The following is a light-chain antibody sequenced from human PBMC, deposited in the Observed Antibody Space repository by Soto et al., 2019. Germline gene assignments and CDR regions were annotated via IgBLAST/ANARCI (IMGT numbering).Light chain of an antibody. CDR2: DAS. J-gene: IGKJ1*01. CDR1: QSVNSN. Sequence: EIVMTQSPGTLSVSPGERVILSCRASQSVNSNLAWYQQKPGQTPRLLIYDASNRATGIPARFSGSGSGTDFTITISRIENEDFAVYYCQQRSNWPRTFGQVTKV. CDR3: QQRSNWPRT. V-gene: IGKV3-11*01.